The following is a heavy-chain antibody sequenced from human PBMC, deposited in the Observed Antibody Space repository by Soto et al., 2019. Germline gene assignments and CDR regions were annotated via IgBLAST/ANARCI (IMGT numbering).Heavy chain of an antibody. CDR2: INAGNGNT. J-gene: IGHJ4*02. CDR1: GYNFTSYA. D-gene: IGHD6-19*01. Sequence: QVRLVQSGAEEKKPGASVKVSCKASGYNFTSYAMHWVRQAPGQRLEWMGWINAGNGNTKYSQKFQGRVTITRDTSASTVYMELSSLRSEDTAVYYCARVSGWYFLDYWGQGILVTVSS. CDR3: ARVSGWYFLDY. V-gene: IGHV1-3*05.